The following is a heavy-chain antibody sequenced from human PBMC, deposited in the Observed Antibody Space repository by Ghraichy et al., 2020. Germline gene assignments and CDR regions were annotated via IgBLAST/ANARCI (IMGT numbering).Heavy chain of an antibody. V-gene: IGHV1-2*02. D-gene: IGHD7-27*01. Sequence: ASVKVSCKASGYTFTGYYMHWVRQAPGQGLEWMGWINPNSGGTNYAQKFQGRVTMTRDTSISTAYMELSRLRSDDTAVYYCARDMNNWGFAFDIWGQGTMVTVSS. CDR2: INPNSGGT. CDR1: GYTFTGYY. J-gene: IGHJ3*02. CDR3: ARDMNNWGFAFDI.